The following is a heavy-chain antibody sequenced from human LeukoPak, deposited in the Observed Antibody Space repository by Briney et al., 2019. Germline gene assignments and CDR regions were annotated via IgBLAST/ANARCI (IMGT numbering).Heavy chain of an antibody. D-gene: IGHD1-26*01. CDR2: ISSSSIYI. J-gene: IGHJ4*02. V-gene: IGHV3-21*01. CDR3: ARVPGSGN. CDR1: GFTFSSYS. Sequence: GGSLRLSCAASGFTFSSYSMNWVRQAPGKGLEWVSSISSSSIYIYYADSVKGRFTISRDNAKNSLYLQMNSLRAEDTAVYYCARVPGSGNWGQGTLVTVSS.